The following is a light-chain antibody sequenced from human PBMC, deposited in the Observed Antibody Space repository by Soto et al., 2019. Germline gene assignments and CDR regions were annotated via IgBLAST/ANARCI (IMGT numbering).Light chain of an antibody. Sequence: DIVLTQSPGTLSLSPGERATLSCRASQSLTGSYLAWFQQKPGQTPRILIYSASNRATGIPDRFSGSGSGTDFTLTISRLVPEDFVVYYCQQNGSLPITFGQGTRLEIK. J-gene: IGKJ5*01. CDR1: QSLTGSY. CDR3: QQNGSLPIT. V-gene: IGKV3-20*01. CDR2: SAS.